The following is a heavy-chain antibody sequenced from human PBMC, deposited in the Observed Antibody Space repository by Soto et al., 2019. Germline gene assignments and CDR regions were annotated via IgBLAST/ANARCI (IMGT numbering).Heavy chain of an antibody. CDR2: ISGYNGDT. D-gene: IGHD2-8*01. V-gene: IGHV1-18*01. J-gene: IGHJ6*02. CDR1: GYTFTRYG. Sequence: QGHLVQSEAEVKKPGASVKVSCTASGYTFTRYGISVVRQAPGQGLEWMGWISGYNGDTNYAQKFQDRSSMTIVTSTGTAYMELRSLTSDDTAIYYCAKNGQPPYYYYGLDVWGQGTKVTVSS. CDR3: AKNGQPPYYYYGLDV.